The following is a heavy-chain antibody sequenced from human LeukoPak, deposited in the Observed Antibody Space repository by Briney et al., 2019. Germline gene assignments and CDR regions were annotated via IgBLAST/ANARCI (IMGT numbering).Heavy chain of an antibody. CDR3: AGSRDQLASPLGEY. CDR2: IYYSGST. Sequence: PSETLSLTCTVSGGSISYYYWSWIRQPPGKGLEWIGNIYYSGSTNYNPSLKSRVTISVDTSKNQFSLKLSSVTAADTAVYYCAGSRDQLASPLGEYWGQGALVTVSS. V-gene: IGHV4-59*08. D-gene: IGHD3-16*01. CDR1: GGSISYYY. J-gene: IGHJ4*02.